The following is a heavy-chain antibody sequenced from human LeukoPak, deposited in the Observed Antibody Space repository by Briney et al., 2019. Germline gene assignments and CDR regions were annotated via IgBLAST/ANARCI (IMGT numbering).Heavy chain of an antibody. CDR1: GFTFSDYS. D-gene: IGHD2-2*01. V-gene: IGHV3-21*01. J-gene: IGHJ4*02. CDR3: ANHLACGSTSCPSFDY. Sequence: NSGGSLRLSCAASGFTFSDYSMNWVRQAPGKGLEWVSSIIDDSNYIYYADSVKGRFTISRDNAKNSLYLQMNSLRAEDTAVYYCANHLACGSTSCPSFDYWGQGTLVTVSS. CDR2: IIDDSNYI.